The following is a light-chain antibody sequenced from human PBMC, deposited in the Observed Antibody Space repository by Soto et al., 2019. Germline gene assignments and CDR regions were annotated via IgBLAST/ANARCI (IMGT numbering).Light chain of an antibody. J-gene: IGKJ1*01. CDR1: QGISSY. Sequence: IQLTQSPSSLSASVGDRVTFTCRASQGISSYLAWYQQKPGKAPKLLIFAASTLQSGVPSRFSGSGSGTDFTLTINSLQSEDFAVYYCQQYNNWPRRTFGQGTKVEIK. CDR2: AAS. V-gene: IGKV1-9*01. CDR3: QQYNNWPRRT.